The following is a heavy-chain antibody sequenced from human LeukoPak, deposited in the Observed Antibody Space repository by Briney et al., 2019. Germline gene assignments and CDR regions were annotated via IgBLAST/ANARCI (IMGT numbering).Heavy chain of an antibody. CDR3: AKERGPFSSGWYRENDY. V-gene: IGHV3-30*18. J-gene: IGHJ4*02. CDR2: ISYDGSNK. CDR1: GFTFSSYG. D-gene: IGHD6-19*01. Sequence: GRFLRLSCAASGFTFSSYGMHWVRQAPGKGLEWVAVISYDGSNKYYADSVKGRFTISRDNSKNTLYLQMNSLRAEDTAVYYCAKERGPFSSGWYRENDYWGQGTLVTVSS.